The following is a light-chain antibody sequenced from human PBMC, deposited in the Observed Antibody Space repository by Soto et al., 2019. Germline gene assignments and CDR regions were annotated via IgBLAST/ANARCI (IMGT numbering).Light chain of an antibody. Sequence: EIVLTQSPGTLSLSPGERATLSCRASQSVSSSYLAWYQQKPGQAPRLLIYGASSRATGIPARFSGSGSGTDFTLTISSLEPEDFAVYYCQQRSNWPPGFGGGTKVEIK. J-gene: IGKJ4*01. V-gene: IGKV3D-20*02. CDR3: QQRSNWPPG. CDR1: QSVSSSY. CDR2: GAS.